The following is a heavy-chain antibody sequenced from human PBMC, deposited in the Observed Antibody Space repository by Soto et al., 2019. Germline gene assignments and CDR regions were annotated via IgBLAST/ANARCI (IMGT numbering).Heavy chain of an antibody. CDR1: GGSISSSSYY. V-gene: IGHV4-39*01. J-gene: IGHJ3*02. CDR3: AREIPAAYCGGDCYSNAFDI. CDR2: IYYSGST. D-gene: IGHD2-21*01. Sequence: SETLSLTCTVSGGSISSSSYYWGWIRQPPGKGLEWIGSIYYSGSTYYNPSLKSRVTISVDTSKNQFSLKLSSVTAADTAVYYCAREIPAAYCGGDCYSNAFDIWGQGTMVTVSS.